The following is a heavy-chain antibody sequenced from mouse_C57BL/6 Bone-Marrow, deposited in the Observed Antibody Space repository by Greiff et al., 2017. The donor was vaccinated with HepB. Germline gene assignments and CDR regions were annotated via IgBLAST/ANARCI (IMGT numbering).Heavy chain of an antibody. D-gene: IGHD1-3*01. V-gene: IGHV1-26*01. Sequence: VQLQQSGPELVKPGASVKISCKASGYTFTDYYMNWVKQSHGKSLEWIGDINPNNGGTSYNQKFKGKATLTVDKSSSTAYMELRSLTSEDSAVYYCAREAPPNWGQGTSVTVSS. CDR2: INPNNGGT. CDR1: GYTFTDYY. J-gene: IGHJ4*01. CDR3: AREAPPN.